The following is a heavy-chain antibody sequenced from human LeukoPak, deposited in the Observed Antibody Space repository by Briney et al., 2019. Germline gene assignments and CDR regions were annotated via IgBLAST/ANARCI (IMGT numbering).Heavy chain of an antibody. D-gene: IGHD5-24*01. J-gene: IGHJ4*02. CDR2: IYWDGDK. CDR1: GFSLTTGGLA. V-gene: IGHV2-5*02. Sequence: SGPTLVNPTQTLTLTCSFSGFSLTTGGLAVGWIRQTPGKALEYLGIIYWDGDKRYRPSLKNRLTITKDNSKDQVLLTLTNMDPVDTGTYFCARGHKEMTVKIEGAYYFDYWGQGILVTVSS. CDR3: ARGHKEMTVKIEGAYYFDY.